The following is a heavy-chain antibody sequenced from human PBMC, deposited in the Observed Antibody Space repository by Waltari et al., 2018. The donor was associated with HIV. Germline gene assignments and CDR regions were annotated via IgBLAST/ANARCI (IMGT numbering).Heavy chain of an antibody. CDR1: GFFLSDHY. CDR3: ARAGLGGLIQDFDL. Sequence: QVQLIQPEFQMGKPGASVRLSCQASGFFLSDHYIHGVRLGPRQTLDSMSIMNGADGDASSAQKFQARATLTRDLFTGTIHLDLMSLRSEDTAVYFCARAGLGGLIQDFDLWGRGT. CDR2: MNGADGDA. D-gene: IGHD1-26*01. J-gene: IGHJ4*02. V-gene: IGHV1-46*01.